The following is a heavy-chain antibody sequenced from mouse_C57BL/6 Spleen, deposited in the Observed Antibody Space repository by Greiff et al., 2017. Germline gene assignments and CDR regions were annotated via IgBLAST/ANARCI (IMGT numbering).Heavy chain of an antibody. Sequence: EVKLMESGGGLVKPGGSLKLSCAASGFTFSDYGMHWVRQAPEKGLEWVAYISSGSSTIYYADTVKGRFTISRDNAKNTLFLQMTSLRSEDTAMYYCARSQLGQGYYFDYWGQGTTLTVSS. CDR3: ARSQLGQGYYFDY. CDR1: GFTFSDYG. V-gene: IGHV5-17*01. CDR2: ISSGSSTI. D-gene: IGHD4-1*02. J-gene: IGHJ2*01.